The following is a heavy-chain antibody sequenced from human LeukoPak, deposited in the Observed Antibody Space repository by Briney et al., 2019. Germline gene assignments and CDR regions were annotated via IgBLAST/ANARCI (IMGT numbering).Heavy chain of an antibody. V-gene: IGHV4-38-2*02. J-gene: IGHJ5*02. Sequence: PSETLSLTCTVSGYSISSGYYWGWIRQPPGKGLEWIGSIYHSGSTYYNPSLKSRVTISVDTSKNQFSLKLSSVTAADTAVYYCARGYDLWGQGTLVTVSS. CDR3: ARGYDL. CDR1: GYSISSGYY. CDR2: IYHSGST.